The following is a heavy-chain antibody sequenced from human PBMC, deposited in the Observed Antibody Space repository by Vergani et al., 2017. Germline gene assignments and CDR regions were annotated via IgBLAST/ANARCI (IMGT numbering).Heavy chain of an antibody. J-gene: IGHJ4*02. V-gene: IGHV5-51*01. CDR2: IHPADSDT. CDR1: GYSFTNYW. D-gene: IGHD1-1*01. Sequence: VQLVQSGAEVKKPGESLKISCQISGYSFTNYWIGWVRQMPGKGLEWMGIIHPADSDTRYSPSFQSQVTISADKSISTAFLQWDSLKASDTALYYCARHTTYTDSWGQGTLVTVSS. CDR3: ARHTTYTDS.